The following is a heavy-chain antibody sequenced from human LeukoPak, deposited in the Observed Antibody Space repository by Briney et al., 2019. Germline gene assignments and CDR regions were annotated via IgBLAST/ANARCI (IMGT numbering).Heavy chain of an antibody. CDR3: ARDSRYCSSTSCYRPFDY. J-gene: IGHJ4*02. CDR1: GGSISSYY. V-gene: IGHV4-4*07. D-gene: IGHD2-2*02. Sequence: SETLSLTCTVSGGSISSYYWSWLRQPAGKGLEWIGRIYTSGSTNYNPSLKSRVTMSVDTSKNQFSLKLSSVTAADTAVYYCARDSRYCSSTSCYRPFDYWGQGTLVTVSS. CDR2: IYTSGST.